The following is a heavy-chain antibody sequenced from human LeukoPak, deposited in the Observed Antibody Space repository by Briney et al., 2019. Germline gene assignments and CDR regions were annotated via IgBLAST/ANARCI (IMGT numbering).Heavy chain of an antibody. V-gene: IGHV3-23*01. Sequence: GESLRLSCAASGFPFSTYWMSWVRQAPGKGLEWVSAISGSGGSTYYADSVKGRFTISRDNSKNTLYLQMNSLRAEDTAVYYCAKDRNYYYYYMDVWGKGTTVTVSS. CDR1: GFPFSTYW. CDR2: ISGSGGST. J-gene: IGHJ6*03. CDR3: AKDRNYYYYYMDV.